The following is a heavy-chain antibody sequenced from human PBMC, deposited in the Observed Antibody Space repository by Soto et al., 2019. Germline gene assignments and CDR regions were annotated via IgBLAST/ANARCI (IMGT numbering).Heavy chain of an antibody. V-gene: IGHV4-4*07. CDR1: GASISGFY. CDR3: VRDGTKTLRDWFDP. Sequence: NPSETLSLTCTVSGASISGFYWSWIRKSAGKGLEWIGRIYATGTTDYNPSLKSRVMMSVDTSKKQFSLKLRSVTAADTAVYYCVRDGTKTLRDWFDPWGQGMSVTVYS. J-gene: IGHJ5*02. CDR2: IYATGTT. D-gene: IGHD1-1*01.